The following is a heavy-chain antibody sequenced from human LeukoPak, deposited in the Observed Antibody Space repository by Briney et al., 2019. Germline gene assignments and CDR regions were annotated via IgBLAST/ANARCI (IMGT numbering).Heavy chain of an antibody. CDR2: ISYDGSNK. CDR3: ARGQGSGYYPLYYFDY. Sequence: GRSLRLSCAASGFTFSSYAMHWVRQAPGKGLEWVAVISYDGSNKYYADSVKGRFTISRDNSKNTLYLQMNSLRAEDTAVYYCARGQGSGYYPLYYFDYWGQGTLVTVSS. CDR1: GFTFSSYA. J-gene: IGHJ4*02. V-gene: IGHV3-30*01. D-gene: IGHD3-22*01.